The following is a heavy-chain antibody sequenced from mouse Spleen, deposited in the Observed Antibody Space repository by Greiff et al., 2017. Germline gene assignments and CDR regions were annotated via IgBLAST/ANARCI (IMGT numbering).Heavy chain of an antibody. J-gene: IGHJ1*01. CDR1: GYTFTDYY. Sequence: QVQLKESGAELVRPGASVKLSCKASGYTFTDYYINWVKQRPGQGLEWIARIYPGSGNTYYNEKFKGKATLTAEKSSSTAYMQLSSLTSEDSAVYFCARDYYGSYFDVWGAGTTVTVSS. D-gene: IGHD1-1*01. V-gene: IGHV1-76*01. CDR3: ARDYYGSYFDV. CDR2: IYPGSGNT.